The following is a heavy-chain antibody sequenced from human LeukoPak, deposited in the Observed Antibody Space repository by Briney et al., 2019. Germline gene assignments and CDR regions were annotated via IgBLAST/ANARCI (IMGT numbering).Heavy chain of an antibody. J-gene: IGHJ4*02. CDR1: GFTFSSYW. CDR2: IKQDGSEK. D-gene: IGHD3-22*01. Sequence: PGGSLRLSCAASGFTFSSYWMSWVRQAPGKGLEWVANIKQDGSEKYYVDSVKGRFTISRDNAKNSLYLQMNSLRAEDTAVYYCASNYYDSSGCYDHRFDYWGQGTLVTVSS. CDR3: ASNYYDSSGCYDHRFDY. V-gene: IGHV3-7*01.